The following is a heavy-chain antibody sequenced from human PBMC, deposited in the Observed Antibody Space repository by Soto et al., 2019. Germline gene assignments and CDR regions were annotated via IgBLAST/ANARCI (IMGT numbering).Heavy chain of an antibody. CDR3: ARETTTVTTSYFDY. D-gene: IGHD4-17*01. V-gene: IGHV3-30-3*01. CDR1: GFTFSSYA. CDR2: ISYDGSNK. Sequence: QVQLVESGGGVVQPGRSLRLSCAASGFTFSSYAMHWVRQAPGKGLEWVAVISYDGSNKYYADSVKGRFTISRDNSKNTLYLQMNSLRAEDTAVYYCARETTTVTTSYFDYWGQGTLVTVSS. J-gene: IGHJ4*02.